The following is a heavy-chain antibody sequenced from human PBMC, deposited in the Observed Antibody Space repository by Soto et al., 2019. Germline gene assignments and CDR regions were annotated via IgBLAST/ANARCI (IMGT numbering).Heavy chain of an antibody. CDR1: GYTFTSYG. D-gene: IGHD6-13*01. CDR2: ISAYNGNT. J-gene: IGHJ5*02. CDR3: ARDAAAGKDNWFDP. Sequence: GASVKVSCKASGYTFTSYGISWARQAPGQGLEWMGWISAYNGNTNYAQKLQGRVTMTTDTSTSTAYMELRSLRSDDTAVYYCARDAAAGKDNWFDPWGQGTLVTVSS. V-gene: IGHV1-18*01.